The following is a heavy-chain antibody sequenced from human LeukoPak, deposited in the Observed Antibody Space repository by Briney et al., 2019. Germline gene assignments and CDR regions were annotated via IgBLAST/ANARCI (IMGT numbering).Heavy chain of an antibody. CDR1: GFTFSSYE. CDR3: ARGSDSSGSGFDY. CDR2: ISSSGSTI. Sequence: PGGSLRLSCAASGFTFSSYEMNWVRQAPGKGLEWVSYISSSGSTIYYADPVKGRFTISRDNAKNSLYLQMNSLRAEDTAVYYCARGSDSSGSGFDYWGQGTLVTVSS. J-gene: IGHJ4*02. D-gene: IGHD3-22*01. V-gene: IGHV3-48*03.